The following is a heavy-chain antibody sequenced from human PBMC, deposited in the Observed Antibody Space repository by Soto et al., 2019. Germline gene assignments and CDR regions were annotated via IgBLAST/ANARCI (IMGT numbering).Heavy chain of an antibody. CDR2: IYPGDSDT. J-gene: IGHJ3*02. Sequence: PGVSQKHSCSGSGYSFAGYWLGWVRQMPGKGLEWMGIIYPGDSDTRYSPSFKGQVTISADKSISTAYLQWSSLKASDTAMYYCARPGGWPENDAFDIWGQGTMVTVSS. CDR3: ARPGGWPENDAFDI. CDR1: GYSFAGYW. D-gene: IGHD6-19*01. V-gene: IGHV5-51*01.